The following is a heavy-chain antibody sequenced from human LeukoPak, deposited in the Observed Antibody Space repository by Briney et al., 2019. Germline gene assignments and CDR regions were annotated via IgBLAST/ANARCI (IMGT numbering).Heavy chain of an antibody. D-gene: IGHD3-10*01. CDR2: IIPIFGTA. J-gene: IGHJ6*02. CDR1: GYIFTNYD. V-gene: IGHV1-69*13. CDR3: ARDGPRGYYYGMDV. Sequence: SVKVSCKASGYIFTNYDINWVRQAPGQGLEWMGGIIPIFGTANYAQKFQGRVTITADESTSTAYMELSSLRSEDTAVYYCARDGPRGYYYGMDVWGQGATVTVSS.